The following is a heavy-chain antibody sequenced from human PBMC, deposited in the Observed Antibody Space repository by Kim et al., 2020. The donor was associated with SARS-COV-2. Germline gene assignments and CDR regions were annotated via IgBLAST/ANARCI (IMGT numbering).Heavy chain of an antibody. CDR1: GGSFSGYY. CDR3: ARGQSRGPNYYGSGSYYRY. V-gene: IGHV4-34*01. Sequence: SETLSLTCAVYGGSFSGYYWSWIRQPPGKGLEWIGEINHSGSTNYNPSLKSRVTISVDTSKNQFSLKLSSVTAADTAVYYCARGQSRGPNYYGSGSYYRYWGQGTLVTVSS. CDR2: INHSGST. D-gene: IGHD3-10*01. J-gene: IGHJ4*02.